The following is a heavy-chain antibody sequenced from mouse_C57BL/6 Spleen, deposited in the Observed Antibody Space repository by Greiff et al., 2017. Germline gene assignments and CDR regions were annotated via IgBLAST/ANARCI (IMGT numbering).Heavy chain of an antibody. CDR3: VRRDYGSSAHFDY. Sequence: QVQLQQPGAELVKPGASVKMSCKASGYTFTSYWIPWVKQRPGQGLEWIGDIYPRSGSTNYNEKFKSKATLTVGTSSHTAYMQLSSLTSGDSAVYYGVRRDYGSSAHFDYRGQGTTLTASS. V-gene: IGHV1-55*01. CDR1: GYTFTSYW. CDR2: IYPRSGST. D-gene: IGHD1-1*01. J-gene: IGHJ2*01.